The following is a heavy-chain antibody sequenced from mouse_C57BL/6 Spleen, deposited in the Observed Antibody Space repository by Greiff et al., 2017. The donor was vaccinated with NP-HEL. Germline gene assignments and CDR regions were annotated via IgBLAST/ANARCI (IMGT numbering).Heavy chain of an antibody. Sequence: EVQLQESGEGLVKPGGSLKLSCAASGFTFSSYAMSWVRQTPEKRLEWVAYISSGGDYIYYADTVKGRFTISRDNARNTLYLQMSSLKSEDTAMYYCTREDYYGTYFDYWGQGTTLTVSS. V-gene: IGHV5-9-1*02. CDR2: ISSGGDYI. J-gene: IGHJ2*01. CDR1: GFTFSSYA. CDR3: TREDYYGTYFDY. D-gene: IGHD1-1*01.